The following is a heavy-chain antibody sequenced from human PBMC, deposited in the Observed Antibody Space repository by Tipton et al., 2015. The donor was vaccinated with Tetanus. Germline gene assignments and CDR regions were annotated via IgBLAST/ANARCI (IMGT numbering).Heavy chain of an antibody. CDR1: GGSISGYF. D-gene: IGHD2-8*02. Sequence: TLSLTCTVSGGSISGYFWTWIRQPPGKGLECIGYVFYTGITNYNPPFESRVTMSVDTSKNQISLKLRSVTAADTAVYYCARYHCTGTTCQHLDPWDQGTLVTVSS. J-gene: IGHJ5*01. V-gene: IGHV4-59*01. CDR2: VFYTGIT. CDR3: ARYHCTGTTCQHLDP.